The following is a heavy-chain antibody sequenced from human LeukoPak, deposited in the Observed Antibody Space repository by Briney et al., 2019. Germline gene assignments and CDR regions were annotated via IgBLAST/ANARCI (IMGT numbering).Heavy chain of an antibody. CDR2: ISSSGGTI. Sequence: GGSLRLSCAASGFTFSSYEMNWVRQAPGKGLEWVSYISSSGGTIYYADSVKGRFTISRDNAKNSLYLQMNSLRAEDTAVYYCARAVLYYYYGMDVWGQGTTVTVPS. V-gene: IGHV3-48*03. CDR1: GFTFSSYE. CDR3: ARAVLYYYYGMDV. J-gene: IGHJ6*02.